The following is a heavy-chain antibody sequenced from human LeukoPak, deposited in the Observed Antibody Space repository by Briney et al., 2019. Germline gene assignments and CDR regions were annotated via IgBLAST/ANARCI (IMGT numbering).Heavy chain of an antibody. D-gene: IGHD5-18*01. CDR1: SGSISTSNYY. J-gene: IGHJ5*02. Sequence: SETLSLTCTVSSGSISTSNYYWGWVRQPPGKGLEWIGEINHSGSTNYNPSLKSRVTISVDTSKNQFSLKLSSVTAADTAVYYCARGPWIQLWLAPPNWFDPWGQGTLVTVSS. V-gene: IGHV4-39*07. CDR3: ARGPWIQLWLAPPNWFDP. CDR2: INHSGST.